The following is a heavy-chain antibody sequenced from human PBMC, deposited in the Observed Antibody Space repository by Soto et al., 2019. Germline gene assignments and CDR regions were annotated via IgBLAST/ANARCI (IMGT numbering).Heavy chain of an antibody. V-gene: IGHV1-69*02. J-gene: IGHJ6*03. D-gene: IGHD4-17*01. CDR2: IIPILGIA. CDR3: ARGSEMTTVTTPFYYYYYMDV. CDR1: GGTFSSYT. Sequence: QVQLVQSGAEVKKPGSSVKVSCKASGGTFSSYTISWVRQAPGQGLEWMGRIIPILGIANYAQKFQGRVTITADKSTSTAYMELSSLRSEDTAVYYCARGSEMTTVTTPFYYYYYMDVWGKGTTVTVS.